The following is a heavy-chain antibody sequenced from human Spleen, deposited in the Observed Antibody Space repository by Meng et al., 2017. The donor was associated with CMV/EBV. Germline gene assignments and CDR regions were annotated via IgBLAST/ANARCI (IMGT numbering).Heavy chain of an antibody. V-gene: IGHV1-18*01. D-gene: IGHD2-21*01. J-gene: IGHJ5*02. Sequence: ASVKVSCKVSGHTFNSYGITWVRQAPGQGLEWVGWISSYNSNTNYAQKFLGRVTLTTDTSTSIAYMELRSLRSDDTAVYYCATIAYCGGDCYKVHPLYDHWGQGTLVIVS. CDR2: ISSYNSNT. CDR3: ATIAYCGGDCYKVHPLYDH. CDR1: GHTFNSYG.